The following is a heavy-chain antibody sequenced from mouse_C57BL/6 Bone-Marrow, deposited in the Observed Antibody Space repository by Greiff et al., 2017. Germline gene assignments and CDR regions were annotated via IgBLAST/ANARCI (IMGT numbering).Heavy chain of an antibody. D-gene: IGHD2-3*01. CDR2: LNPSRGYT. CDR3: ARSRWLLLWFAY. CDR1: GYTFTSYW. J-gene: IGHJ3*01. V-gene: IGHV1-7*01. Sequence: LVESGAELAKPGASVKLSCKSSGYTFTSYWMHWVTQRTGQGLEWIGYLNPSRGYTKYNQKFKDKATLTADKSSSTAYMQLSSLTYEDSAVYYCARSRWLLLWFAYWGHGTLVTVSA.